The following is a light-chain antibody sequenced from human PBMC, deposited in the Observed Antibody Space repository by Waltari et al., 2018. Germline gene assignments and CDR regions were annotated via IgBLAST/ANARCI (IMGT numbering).Light chain of an antibody. V-gene: IGLV4-69*01. Sequence: QPVRTQSPSASASLGPSVKLTCTLSTGNSDFAIAWHQQQPERGPRYLMKLNSDGSQTKGDEIPDRFSGSSSGAERYLTISSLQSEDEAAYYCQTWGSGIVTFGGGTQLTVL. CDR3: QTWGSGIVT. CDR2: LNSDGSQ. J-gene: IGLJ2*01. CDR1: TGNSDFA.